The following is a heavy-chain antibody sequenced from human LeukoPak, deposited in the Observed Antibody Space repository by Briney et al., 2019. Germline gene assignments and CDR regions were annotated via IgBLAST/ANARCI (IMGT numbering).Heavy chain of an antibody. V-gene: IGHV4-39*01. CDR1: GVSISSSSYY. CDR3: ERPPRGVVAETY. Sequence: ASESLSLTCTVSGVSISSSSYYWGWIRQPPGKGLEWIGSLYYSGSTYFNPSLKSRASISVDTYKNQFSLTLRPVTAATTAVFYCERPPRGVVAETYWGQGTLVTVSS. CDR2: LYYSGST. D-gene: IGHD5-12*01. J-gene: IGHJ4*02.